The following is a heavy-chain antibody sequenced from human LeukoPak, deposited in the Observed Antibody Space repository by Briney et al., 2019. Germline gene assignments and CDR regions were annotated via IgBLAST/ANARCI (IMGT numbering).Heavy chain of an antibody. D-gene: IGHD3-22*01. CDR2: IYHSGST. V-gene: IGHV4-4*02. J-gene: IGHJ6*02. CDR1: GGSISSSNW. CDR3: ARNYYDSSGYYFGVDYYYYYYGMDV. Sequence: SETLSLTCAVSGGSISSSNWWSWVRQPPGKGLEWIGEIYHSGSTNYNPPLKSRVTISVDKSKNQFSLKLSSVTAADTAVYYCARNYYDSSGYYFGVDYYYYYYGMDVWGQGTTVTVSS.